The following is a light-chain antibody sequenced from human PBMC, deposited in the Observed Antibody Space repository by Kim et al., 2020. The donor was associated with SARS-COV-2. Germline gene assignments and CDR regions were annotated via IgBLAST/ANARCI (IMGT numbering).Light chain of an antibody. Sequence: GQRVTISCSGRNSTIGRNYVCWYQQLPGAAPKLLIYRSNFRASGLPDRFSGSKSGTSASLAISGLRSEDEADYYCATWDDSLSGVVFGGGTQLTVL. J-gene: IGLJ2*01. CDR1: NSTIGRNY. V-gene: IGLV1-47*01. CDR3: ATWDDSLSGVV. CDR2: RSN.